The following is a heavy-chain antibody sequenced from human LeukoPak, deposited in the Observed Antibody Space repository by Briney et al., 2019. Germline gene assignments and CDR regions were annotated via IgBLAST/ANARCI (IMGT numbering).Heavy chain of an antibody. Sequence: ASVKVSCKASGYTFTSYAMHWVRQAPGQRLEWMGWINAGNGNTKYSQEFQGRVTITSDTSASTAYMELSSLRSEDMAVYYCARGQWLDNFDYWGQGTLVTVSS. V-gene: IGHV1-3*03. CDR2: INAGNGNT. CDR1: GYTFTSYA. J-gene: IGHJ4*02. CDR3: ARGQWLDNFDY. D-gene: IGHD6-19*01.